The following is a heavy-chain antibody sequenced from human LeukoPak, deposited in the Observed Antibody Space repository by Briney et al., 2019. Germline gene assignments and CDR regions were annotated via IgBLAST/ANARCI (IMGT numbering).Heavy chain of an antibody. D-gene: IGHD2-2*01. Sequence: GGSLRLSCAASGFTFSSYAMSWVRQAPGKGLEWISAISGSGGSTYYADPVKGRFTISRDNSKNTLYLQMNSLRAEDTAVYYCAKGLPPFIVVVPAAMEGWFDPWGQGTLVTVSS. V-gene: IGHV3-23*01. CDR1: GFTFSSYA. CDR3: AKGLPPFIVVVPAAMEGWFDP. CDR2: ISGSGGST. J-gene: IGHJ5*02.